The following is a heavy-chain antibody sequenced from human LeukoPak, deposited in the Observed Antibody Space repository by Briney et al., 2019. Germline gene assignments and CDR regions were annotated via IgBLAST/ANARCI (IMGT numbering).Heavy chain of an antibody. CDR2: IYTSGST. CDR1: GGSISSYY. J-gene: IGHJ6*02. V-gene: IGHV4-4*07. CDR3: ARDPTDYGDYGTGDYYYYYCMDV. D-gene: IGHD4-17*01. Sequence: PSETLSLTCTVSGGSISSYYWSWIRQPAGKGLEWIGRIYTSGSTNYNPSLKSRVTMSVDTSKNQFSLKLSSVTAADTAVYYCARDPTDYGDYGTGDYYYYYCMDVWGQGTTVTVSS.